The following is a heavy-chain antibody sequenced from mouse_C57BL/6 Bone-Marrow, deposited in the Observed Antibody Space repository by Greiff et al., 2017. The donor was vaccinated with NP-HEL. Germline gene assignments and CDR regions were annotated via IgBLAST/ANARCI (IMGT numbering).Heavy chain of an antibody. J-gene: IGHJ1*03. Sequence: VQLQQSGAELVKPGASVKLSCKASGYTFTEYTIHWVKQRSGQGLEWIGWFYPGSGSIKYNEKFKDKATLTADKSSSTVYMELSRLTSEDSAVYFCARHEEGRNYYGSYWYFDVWGTGTTVTVSS. D-gene: IGHD1-1*01. V-gene: IGHV1-62-2*01. CDR2: FYPGSGSI. CDR1: GYTFTEYT. CDR3: ARHEEGRNYYGSYWYFDV.